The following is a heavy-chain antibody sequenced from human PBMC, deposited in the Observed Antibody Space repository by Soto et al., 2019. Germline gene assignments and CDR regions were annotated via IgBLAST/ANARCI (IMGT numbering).Heavy chain of an antibody. J-gene: IGHJ3*02. CDR1: GFTFRIYA. CDR3: ARPYYYDSSGYDQAAFDI. Sequence: GGSLRLSCSASGFTFRIYAMHRFRQAPGKGLEWVAVISYDGSNKYYADSVKGRFTISRDNSQHTLYLQMNSLRAEDTAVYYCARPYYYDSSGYDQAAFDIWGHGTMVTVSS. V-gene: IGHV3-30-3*01. CDR2: ISYDGSNK. D-gene: IGHD3-22*01.